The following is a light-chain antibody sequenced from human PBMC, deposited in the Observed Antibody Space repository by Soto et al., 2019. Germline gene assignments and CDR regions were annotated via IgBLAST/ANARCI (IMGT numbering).Light chain of an antibody. CDR3: QQSYSTPYT. CDR2: AIS. CDR1: QSITIY. Sequence: DIQMTQSPSSLSASVGDRVTITCRASQSITIYLNWYQQKPGKAPKLLMYAISTLQSGVPSRFGGSGSGTEFTLTISSLQPDDFATYYCQQSYSTPYTFGQGTKVDIK. V-gene: IGKV1-39*01. J-gene: IGKJ2*01.